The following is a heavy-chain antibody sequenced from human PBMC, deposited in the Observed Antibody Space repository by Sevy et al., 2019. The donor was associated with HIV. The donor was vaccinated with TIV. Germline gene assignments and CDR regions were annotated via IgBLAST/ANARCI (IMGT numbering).Heavy chain of an antibody. J-gene: IGHJ6*02. CDR1: GFTFSSYG. CDR2: IRYDGSNK. CDR3: AKALYYDFWSGYYTFGNTYYYYGMDV. Sequence: GGSLRLSCAASGFTFSSYGMHWVRQAPGKGLEWVAFIRYDGSNKYYADSVKGRFTISRDNSKNTLYLQMNSLRAEDNAVYYCAKALYYDFWSGYYTFGNTYYYYGMDVWGQRTTVTVSS. D-gene: IGHD3-3*01. V-gene: IGHV3-30*02.